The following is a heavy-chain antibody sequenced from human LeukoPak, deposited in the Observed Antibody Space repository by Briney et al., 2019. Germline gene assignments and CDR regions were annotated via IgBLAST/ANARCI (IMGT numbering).Heavy chain of an antibody. CDR3: ARDSSSWYGKSYYGMDV. V-gene: IGHV6-1*01. CDR1: GDSVSSSSGS. J-gene: IGHJ6*02. D-gene: IGHD6-13*01. CDR2: TYYRSKWYN. Sequence: SQTLSLTCAISGDSVSSSSGSWNWIRQSPSRGLEWLGRTYYRSKWYNDYALSVKSRITINPDTSKNQFSLKLSSVTAADTAVYYCARDSSSWYGKSYYGMDVWGQGTTVTVSS.